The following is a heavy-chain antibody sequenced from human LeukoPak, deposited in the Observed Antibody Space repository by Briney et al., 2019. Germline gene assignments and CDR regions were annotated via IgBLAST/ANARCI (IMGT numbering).Heavy chain of an antibody. D-gene: IGHD4-23*01. CDR3: ARGIDYGGFGYYYGMDV. CDR2: IIPIFGTA. Sequence: SVKVSCKASGYSFIRYHIHWVRQAPGQGLEWMGGIIPIFGTANYAQKFQGRVTITADESTSTAYMELSSLRSEDTAVYYCARGIDYGGFGYYYGMDVWGQGTTVTVSS. J-gene: IGHJ6*02. V-gene: IGHV1-69*13. CDR1: GYSFIRYH.